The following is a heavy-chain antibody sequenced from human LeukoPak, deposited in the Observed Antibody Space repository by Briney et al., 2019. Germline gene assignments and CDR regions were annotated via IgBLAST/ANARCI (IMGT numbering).Heavy chain of an antibody. D-gene: IGHD6-25*01. V-gene: IGHV3-7*03. CDR3: AKSWVKQRPQTYYYYGMDV. Sequence: GGSLRLSCAASGFTFRSYWMSWVRQAPGKGLEWVANIKQDGSEKNYVDSVKGRFTISRDNSKNSLYLQMNSLRAEDTALYYCAKSWVKQRPQTYYYYGMDVWGQGTTVTVSS. CDR1: GFTFRSYW. CDR2: IKQDGSEK. J-gene: IGHJ6*02.